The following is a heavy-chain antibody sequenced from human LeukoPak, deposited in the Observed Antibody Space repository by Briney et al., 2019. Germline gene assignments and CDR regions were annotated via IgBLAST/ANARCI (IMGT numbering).Heavy chain of an antibody. CDR3: ARKLGAFDI. Sequence: SVKVSCKASGGTFSSYAISWVRQAPGQGLEWMGRIIPILGIANYAQKFQGRVTITADKSTSTAYMELRSLRSDDTAVYYCARKLGAFDIWGQGTMVTVSS. CDR1: GGTFSSYA. V-gene: IGHV1-69*04. CDR2: IIPILGIA. D-gene: IGHD1-26*01. J-gene: IGHJ3*02.